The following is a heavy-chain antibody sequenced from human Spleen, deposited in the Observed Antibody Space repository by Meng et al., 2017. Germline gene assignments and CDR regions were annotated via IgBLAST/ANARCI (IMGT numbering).Heavy chain of an antibody. CDR2: IYHSGST. D-gene: IGHD3-22*01. CDR3: ARAAYYYDSSGSTKYFQH. V-gene: IGHV4-4*02. Sequence: SETLSLTCAVSGGSISSSNWWSWVRQPPGKGLEWIGEIYHSGSTNYNPSLKSRVTISVDKSKNQFSLKLSSVTAADTAVYYCARAAYYYDSSGSTKYFQHWGQGTLVTVSS. J-gene: IGHJ1*01. CDR1: GGSISSSNW.